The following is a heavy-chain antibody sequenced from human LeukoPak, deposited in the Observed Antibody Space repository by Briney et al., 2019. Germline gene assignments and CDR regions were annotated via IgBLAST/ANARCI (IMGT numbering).Heavy chain of an antibody. J-gene: IGHJ4*02. CDR2: ISRSGSTI. Sequence: PGGSLRLSCAASGFTFSDYYMSWIRQAPGKGLEWVSYISRSGSTIYYAETVKGRFTITRDNAKNSLYLQMNSLRAEDTAVYYCARENNRYSSGGSCYYLDYWGQGTLVTVSS. V-gene: IGHV3-11*01. D-gene: IGHD2-15*01. CDR1: GFTFSDYY. CDR3: ARENNRYSSGGSCYYLDY.